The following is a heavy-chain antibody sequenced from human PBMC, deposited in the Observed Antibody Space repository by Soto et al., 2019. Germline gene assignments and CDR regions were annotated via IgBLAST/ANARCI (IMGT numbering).Heavy chain of an antibody. Sequence: QVHLQESGPGLVRPSETLSLTCIVSGGSVSESHYSWGWFRQPPGKGLEWIGNVFSPGRTSYNPSLQSRVTVSVDTSRNQIFLKVNSVTATDTALYYWATSLAWGQGTLVTVSS. CDR3: ATSLA. CDR2: VFSPGRT. J-gene: IGHJ5*02. V-gene: IGHV4-39*01. CDR1: GGSVSESHYS.